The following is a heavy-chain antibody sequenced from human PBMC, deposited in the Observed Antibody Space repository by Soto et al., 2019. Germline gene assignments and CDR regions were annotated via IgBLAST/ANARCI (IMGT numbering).Heavy chain of an antibody. Sequence: SETLSLTCAVYGGPFSGYYWSWIRQPPGKGLEWIGEINHSGSTNYNPSLKSRVTISVDTSKNQFSLKLSSVTAADTAVYYCARTSYYYYGMDVWGQGTTVTVSS. V-gene: IGHV4-34*01. CDR1: GGPFSGYY. CDR3: ARTSYYYYGMDV. CDR2: INHSGST. J-gene: IGHJ6*02.